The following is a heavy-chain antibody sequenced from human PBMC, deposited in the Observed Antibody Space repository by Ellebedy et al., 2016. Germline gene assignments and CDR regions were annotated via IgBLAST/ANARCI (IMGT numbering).Heavy chain of an antibody. Sequence: GSLRLSCTVSGGSISDYFWSWIRQPAGKGLEWIGRIVSSGSTNYNPSLKSRVSMSVDTSNNQFSLNLNSVTAADTAVCYCARGVTPHFDYWGQGILVTVSS. J-gene: IGHJ4*02. D-gene: IGHD2-21*02. CDR1: GGSISDYF. V-gene: IGHV4-4*07. CDR2: IVSSGST. CDR3: ARGVTPHFDY.